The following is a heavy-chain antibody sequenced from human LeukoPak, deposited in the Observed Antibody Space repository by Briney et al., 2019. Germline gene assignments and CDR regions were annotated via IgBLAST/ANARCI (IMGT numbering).Heavy chain of an antibody. V-gene: IGHV3-23*01. D-gene: IGHD2-21*02. Sequence: GGSLRLSCAASGFTVSSNYMNWVRQAPGKGLEWVSAISGSGGSTYYADSVKGRFTISRDNSKNTLYLQMNSLRAEDTAVYYCAKDCGGDCYDWFDPWGQGTLVTVSS. CDR2: ISGSGGST. CDR3: AKDCGGDCYDWFDP. CDR1: GFTVSSNY. J-gene: IGHJ5*02.